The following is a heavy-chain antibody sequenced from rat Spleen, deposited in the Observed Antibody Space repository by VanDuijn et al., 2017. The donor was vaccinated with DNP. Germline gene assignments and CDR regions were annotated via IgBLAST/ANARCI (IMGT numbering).Heavy chain of an antibody. CDR3: ATQTLNSF. V-gene: IGHV5-17*01. J-gene: IGHJ2*01. D-gene: IGHD1-11*01. CDR1: GFTFSDYA. Sequence: EVQLVESGGGLVQPGRSLKLSCAASGFTFSDYAMAWVRQAPKKGLEWVATISDDGSRPYYRDSVKGRFTISRDNAESTLYLQMDSLRSEDTATYYCATQTLNSFWGQGVMVTVSS. CDR2: ISDDGSRP.